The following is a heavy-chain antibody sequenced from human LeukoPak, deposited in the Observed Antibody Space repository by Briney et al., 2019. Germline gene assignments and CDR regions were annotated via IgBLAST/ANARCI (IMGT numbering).Heavy chain of an antibody. D-gene: IGHD4-17*01. V-gene: IGHV3-23*01. CDR2: ISGTGGTT. CDR3: AKGSARGTTLTWFDP. Sequence: GGSLRLSCAASRFSFSDYAMTSVRQAPAKGLAWVSVISGTGGTTYYADSVKGQCTVSRDNSQNTLYLQMNSLRVDDTAVYYCAKGSARGTTLTWFDPWGQGTLVTVSS. CDR1: RFSFSDYA. J-gene: IGHJ5*02.